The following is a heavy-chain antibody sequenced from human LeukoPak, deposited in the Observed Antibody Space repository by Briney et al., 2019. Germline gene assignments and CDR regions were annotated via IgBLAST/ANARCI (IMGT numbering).Heavy chain of an antibody. J-gene: IGHJ6*02. V-gene: IGHV1-2*06. CDR3: ARKMATASYYYYGMDV. Sequence: ASVKVSCKASGYTFTGYYMHWVRQAPGQGLEWMGRINPNSGGTNYAQKFQGRVTVTRDTSISTAYMELSRLRSDDTAVYYCARKMATASYYYYGMDVWGQGTTVTVSS. D-gene: IGHD5-24*01. CDR1: GYTFTGYY. CDR2: INPNSGGT.